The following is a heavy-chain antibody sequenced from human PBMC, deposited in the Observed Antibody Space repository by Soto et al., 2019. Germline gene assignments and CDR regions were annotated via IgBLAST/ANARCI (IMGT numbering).Heavy chain of an antibody. Sequence: SVKVSCKASGGTFSSYAISWVRQAPGQGLEWMGGIIPIFGTANYAQKFQGRVTMTRDTSISTAYMELSRLRSDDTAVYYCARESVSAVTIYYYYGMDVWGQGTTVTVSS. CDR3: ARESVSAVTIYYYYGMDV. CDR2: IIPIFGTA. CDR1: GGTFSSYA. D-gene: IGHD4-17*01. J-gene: IGHJ6*02. V-gene: IGHV1-69*05.